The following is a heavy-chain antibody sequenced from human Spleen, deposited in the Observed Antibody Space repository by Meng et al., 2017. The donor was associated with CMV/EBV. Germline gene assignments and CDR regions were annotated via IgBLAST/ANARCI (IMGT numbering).Heavy chain of an antibody. Sequence: GESLKISCVASGFTFTTYSMNWVRQAPGKGLEWVSSISSSSNYIYYADSVKGRFTISRDDAKNSLYLQMNSLRDEDTALYFCARVGPGPGGAFDLWGQGEMVTVSS. V-gene: IGHV3-21*01. D-gene: IGHD3-10*01. CDR2: ISSSSNYI. J-gene: IGHJ3*01. CDR1: GFTFTTYS. CDR3: ARVGPGPGGAFDL.